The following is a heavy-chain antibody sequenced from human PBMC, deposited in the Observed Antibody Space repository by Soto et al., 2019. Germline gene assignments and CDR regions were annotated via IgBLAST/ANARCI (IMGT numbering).Heavy chain of an antibody. CDR1: GGTFSNYR. J-gene: IGHJ4*02. CDR3: ARGGGKYYGSGNYAFDY. Sequence: SVKVSCKASGGTFSNYRISWVRQAPGQGLEWMGGILPISGAANYAQKFQGRVTITADESTSTAYMELSSLGSEDTAVYYCARGGGKYYGSGNYAFDYWGQGTLVTVSS. V-gene: IGHV1-69*13. D-gene: IGHD3-10*01. CDR2: ILPISGAA.